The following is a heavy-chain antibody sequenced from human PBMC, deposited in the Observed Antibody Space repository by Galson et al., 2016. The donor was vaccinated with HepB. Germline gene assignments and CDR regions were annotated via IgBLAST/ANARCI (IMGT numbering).Heavy chain of an antibody. D-gene: IGHD2-2*01. V-gene: IGHV6-1*01. CDR2: TYYRSKWYN. Sequence: CAISGDSVSSNIAAWSWIRQSPSRGLEWLGRTYYRSKWYNDYAVSVKSRVTINPDTSKNQFSLQLSPVTPDDTAIYYCARVYCIGTNCYPPPSKGTFDIWGQGTVVTVSS. J-gene: IGHJ3*02. CDR3: ARVYCIGTNCYPPPSKGTFDI. CDR1: GDSVSSNIAA.